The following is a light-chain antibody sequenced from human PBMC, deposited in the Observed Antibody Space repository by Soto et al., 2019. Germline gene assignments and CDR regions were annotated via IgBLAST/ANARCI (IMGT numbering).Light chain of an antibody. J-gene: IGKJ4*01. CDR1: QSVSSNY. CDR3: QQYSSSPLT. CDR2: GAS. V-gene: IGKV3-20*01. Sequence: EIVLTQYPDTLSLSPGERATLSCRASQSVSSNYLAWYQQKPGQAPRLLISGASCSPTGLPYRFSGGGSGTDFTLTISRLEPEDFAVYSCQQYSSSPLTFGGGTKGEIK.